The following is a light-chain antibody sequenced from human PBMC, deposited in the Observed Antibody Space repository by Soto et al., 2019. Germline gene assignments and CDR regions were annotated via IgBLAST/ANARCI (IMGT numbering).Light chain of an antibody. CDR3: ISYTSSSTLV. CDR1: SSDVGGYNY. V-gene: IGLV2-14*01. CDR2: EVS. Sequence: QSALTQPASVSGSPGQSITISCTGTSSDVGGYNYVSWYQQHPGKAPKLMIYEVSYRPSGVSNRFSASKSGNTASLTISGLQAEDEADYYCISYTSSSTLVFGGGTKLTVL. J-gene: IGLJ2*01.